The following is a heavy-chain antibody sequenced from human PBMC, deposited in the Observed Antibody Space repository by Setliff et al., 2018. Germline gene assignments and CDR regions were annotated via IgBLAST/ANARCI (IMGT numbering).Heavy chain of an antibody. J-gene: IGHJ6*03. D-gene: IGHD6-19*01. CDR3: TREQWLDPPGYYYMDV. CDR1: GGSISSYY. CDR2: IYIGGSA. Sequence: LSLTCTVSGGSISSYYWSWIRQPAGKGLEWIGHIYIGGSANYNPSLKSRVTMSIDTSKNQFSLKLNSVTAADMAVYYCTREQWLDPPGYYYMDVWAKGTTVTV. V-gene: IGHV4-4*07.